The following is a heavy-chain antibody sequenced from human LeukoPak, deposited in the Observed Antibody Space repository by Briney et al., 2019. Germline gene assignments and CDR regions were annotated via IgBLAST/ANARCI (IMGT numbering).Heavy chain of an antibody. J-gene: IGHJ4*02. V-gene: IGHV4-39*01. Sequence: SETPSLTCTVSGGSINSSYYYWGWIRQPPGKGLEWIGSIYYSGSTYYNPSLKSRVTISVDTSKNQFSLKLSSVTAADTAVYYCARAMSIAARLQTIFDYWGQGTLVTVSS. CDR3: ARAMSIAARLQTIFDY. CDR2: IYYSGST. D-gene: IGHD6-6*01. CDR1: GGSINSSYYY.